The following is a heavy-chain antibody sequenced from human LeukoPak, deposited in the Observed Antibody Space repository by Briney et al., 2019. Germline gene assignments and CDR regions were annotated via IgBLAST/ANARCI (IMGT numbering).Heavy chain of an antibody. Sequence: GGSLRLSCAASGFTFSDYYMSWIRQAPGKGLEWVSYISSSGSTIYYADSVKGRFTISRDNAKNSLYLQMNSLRAEDTAVYYCARDHHLSSAHYYYYYGMDVWGQGTTVTVSS. V-gene: IGHV3-11*01. CDR1: GFTFSDYY. J-gene: IGHJ6*02. CDR2: ISSSGSTI. D-gene: IGHD6-19*01. CDR3: ARDHHLSSAHYYYYYGMDV.